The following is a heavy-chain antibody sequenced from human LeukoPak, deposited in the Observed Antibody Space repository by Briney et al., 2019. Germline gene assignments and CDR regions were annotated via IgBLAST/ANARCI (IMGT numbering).Heavy chain of an antibody. Sequence: SSETLSLTCAVYGGSFSGYYWSWIRQPPGKGLEWIGEINHSGSTNYNPSLKGRVTISVDTSKNQFSLKLSSVTAADTAVYYCARTSSWAVTRAFDYWGQGTLVTVSS. J-gene: IGHJ4*02. CDR3: ARTSSWAVTRAFDY. V-gene: IGHV4-34*01. CDR1: GGSFSGYY. D-gene: IGHD4-17*01. CDR2: INHSGST.